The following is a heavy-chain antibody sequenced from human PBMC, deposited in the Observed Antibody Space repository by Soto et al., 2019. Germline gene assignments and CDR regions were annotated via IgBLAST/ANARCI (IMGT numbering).Heavy chain of an antibody. CDR2: IYHTGNT. V-gene: IGHV4-30-2*01. J-gene: IGHJ6*02. CDR1: GGSINSGGYS. CDR3: ARVERTLSTPFAYGMDV. D-gene: IGHD2-2*01. Sequence: QLQLQESGSGLVKPSLTLSLTCTVSGGSINSGGYSWIWIRQPPGKGLEWIGYIYHTGNTFYNPSLQSRVTISVDQSTNQFSLSLGSVTAADTAMYYCARVERTLSTPFAYGMDVWGQGTTVTVSS.